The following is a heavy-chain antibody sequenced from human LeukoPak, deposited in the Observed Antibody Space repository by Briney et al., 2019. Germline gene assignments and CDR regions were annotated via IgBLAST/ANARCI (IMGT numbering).Heavy chain of an antibody. CDR1: GYTFTNYY. J-gene: IGHJ4*02. Sequence: ASVKVSFKASGYTFTNYYMHWVRQAPGQGLEWVGLISPTGSYTNYAQKFRGRVTMTRDTSTTTVYMELSSLRSDDTAVYYCAREESGGYFGYWGQGTLVSVSS. D-gene: IGHD2-8*02. CDR2: ISPTGSYT. CDR3: AREESGGYFGY. V-gene: IGHV1-46*01.